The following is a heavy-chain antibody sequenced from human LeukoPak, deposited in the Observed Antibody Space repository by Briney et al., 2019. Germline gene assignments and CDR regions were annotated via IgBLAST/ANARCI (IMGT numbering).Heavy chain of an antibody. D-gene: IGHD5-12*01. V-gene: IGHV3-23*01. Sequence: TGGSLRLSCGASGFTFSSYSMNWVRQAPGKGPEWVSAIGGSGGSTYYTDSVKGRFTISRDNSKNTLYLQMNSLRAEDTAVYYCAKVTSGYDTRDYWGQGTLVTVSS. CDR1: GFTFSSYS. CDR2: IGGSGGST. J-gene: IGHJ4*02. CDR3: AKVTSGYDTRDY.